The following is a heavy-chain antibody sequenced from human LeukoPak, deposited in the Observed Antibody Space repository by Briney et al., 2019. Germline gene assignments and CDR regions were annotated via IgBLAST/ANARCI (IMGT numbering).Heavy chain of an antibody. V-gene: IGHV1-46*01. Sequence: ASVKVSCKASGCTFTGYYMHWVRQAPGQGLEWLGLITPSGGSTWYAQKFQGRVTMTRDMSTSTDYMELSSLRSEDTAVYYCARDNSVGDYAWWFDPWGQGTLVTVSS. CDR2: ITPSGGST. CDR1: GCTFTGYY. CDR3: ARDNSVGDYAWWFDP. J-gene: IGHJ5*02. D-gene: IGHD1-26*01.